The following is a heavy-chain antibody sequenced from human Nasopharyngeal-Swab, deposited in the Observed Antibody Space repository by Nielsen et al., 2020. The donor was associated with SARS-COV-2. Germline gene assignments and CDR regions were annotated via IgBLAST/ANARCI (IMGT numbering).Heavy chain of an antibody. D-gene: IGHD3-10*01. Sequence: SATLSLTCAVSGYSISSGYYWGWIRQPPGKGLEWIGSIYHSGSTYYNSSLKSRVTISVDTSKNQFSLKLSSVTAADTAVYYCARSEEWFGVGYWGQGTLVTVAS. CDR1: GYSISSGYY. J-gene: IGHJ4*02. CDR3: ARSEEWFGVGY. V-gene: IGHV4-38-2*01. CDR2: IYHSGST.